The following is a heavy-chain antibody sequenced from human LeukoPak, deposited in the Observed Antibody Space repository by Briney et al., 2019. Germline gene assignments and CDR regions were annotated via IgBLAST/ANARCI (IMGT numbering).Heavy chain of an antibody. CDR2: VSSSATTASTK. Sequence: PGGSLRLSCAASGFTFSSYAMSWIRQAPGKGLAWVSYVSSSATTASTKYYADSVKGRFTISRDNAKNSLYLQMNSLRAEDTAAYYCAGTDYYDSSGYYFDLWGQGTLVTVSS. J-gene: IGHJ4*02. CDR3: AGTDYYDSSGYYFDL. CDR1: GFTFSSYA. V-gene: IGHV3-11*01. D-gene: IGHD3-22*01.